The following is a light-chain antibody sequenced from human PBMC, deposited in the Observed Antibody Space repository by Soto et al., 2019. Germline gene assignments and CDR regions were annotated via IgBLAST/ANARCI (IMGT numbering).Light chain of an antibody. CDR3: GTWDSSLSIFV. CDR2: END. Sequence: QSVLTQSPSLSAAPGQKVTMSSSGGSSNIGNYYVSWHQQLPGTAPKLLIYENDKRPSGIPDRFSGSKSGTSATLGITGLQTGDEADYYCGTWDSSLSIFVFGTGTKVTVL. V-gene: IGLV1-51*02. CDR1: SSNIGNYY. J-gene: IGLJ1*01.